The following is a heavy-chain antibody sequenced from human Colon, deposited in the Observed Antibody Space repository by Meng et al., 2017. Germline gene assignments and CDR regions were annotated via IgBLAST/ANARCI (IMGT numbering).Heavy chain of an antibody. CDR3: ARDRQWLGSDY. CDR1: GYIFTTYG. D-gene: IGHD6-19*01. CDR2: IGAYNGNT. J-gene: IGHJ4*02. Sequence: QVQLVQSGGEVKKPEASVKVSCKASGYIFTTYGISWVRQAPGEGLEWMGWIGAYNGNTNSAQKFQDRVTMTTDTSTNTAYMELRSLRSDDTAMYYCARDRQWLGSDYWGQGTLVTVSS. V-gene: IGHV1-18*01.